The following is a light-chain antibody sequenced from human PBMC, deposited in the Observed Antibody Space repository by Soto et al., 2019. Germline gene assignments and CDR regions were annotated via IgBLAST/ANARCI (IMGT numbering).Light chain of an antibody. Sequence: ELVLTQSPGSLSLSPVERATLSCRASQSVRSTHLAWYQLKPGQAPRLFIYGASSRATGIPDRFSGSGSGTDFTLTISRLEPEDFAVYICQQYGTSPRTFGQGTRLEIK. CDR1: QSVRSTH. V-gene: IGKV3-20*01. CDR2: GAS. CDR3: QQYGTSPRT. J-gene: IGKJ5*01.